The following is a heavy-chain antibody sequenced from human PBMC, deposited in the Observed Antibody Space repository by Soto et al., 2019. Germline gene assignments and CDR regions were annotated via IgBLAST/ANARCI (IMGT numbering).Heavy chain of an antibody. V-gene: IGHV3-30-3*01. Sequence: GGSLRLSCAASGFTFSSYAMHWVRQAPGKGLEWVAVISYDGSNKYYADSVKGRFTISRDNSKNTLYLQMNSLRAEDTAVYYCARDGGSKGGLRFLEWFQTRDAFDIWGQGTMVTVSS. CDR1: GFTFSSYA. J-gene: IGHJ3*02. D-gene: IGHD3-3*01. CDR3: ARDGGSKGGLRFLEWFQTRDAFDI. CDR2: ISYDGSNK.